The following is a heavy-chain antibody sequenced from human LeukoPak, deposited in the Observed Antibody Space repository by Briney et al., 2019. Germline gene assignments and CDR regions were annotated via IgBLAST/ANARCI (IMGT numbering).Heavy chain of an antibody. V-gene: IGHV1-2*02. CDR3: ARERGYCSSTSCDFDY. CDR1: GYTFTGYY. D-gene: IGHD2-2*01. J-gene: IGHJ4*02. CDR2: INPNSGGT. Sequence: ASVKVSCKASGYTFTGYYMHWVRQAPGQGLEWMGWINPNSGGTNYAQKFQGRVTMTRDTSTSTVYMELSSLRSEDTAVYYCARERGYCSSTSCDFDYWGQGTLVTVSS.